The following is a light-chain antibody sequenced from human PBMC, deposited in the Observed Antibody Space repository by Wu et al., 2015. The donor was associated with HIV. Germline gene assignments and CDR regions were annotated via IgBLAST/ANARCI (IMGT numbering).Light chain of an antibody. CDR2: NAS. CDR3: QHRQNWPLT. V-gene: IGKV3-11*01. J-gene: IGKJ4*01. Sequence: IVLTQSPVILSLSPGERATLSCRASQSVGTSLAWYQQKPGQSPRLLIYNASKRATGIAPRFSGTGSGTDFTLTITSLESEDFALYYCQHRQNWPLTFGGGTKVEIK. CDR1: QSVGTS.